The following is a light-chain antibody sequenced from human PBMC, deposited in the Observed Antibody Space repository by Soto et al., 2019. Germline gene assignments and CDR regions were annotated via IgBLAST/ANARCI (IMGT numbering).Light chain of an antibody. Sequence: QSALTQPRSVSGSPGQSVIISCTGSSSDIGGYNYVSWYQQHPGKVPKLMIYDVSKRPPGVPDRFSGSKSGNTASLTISGLQAEDEADYYCCSYAGSYPLIFGGGTKLTVL. CDR1: SSDIGGYNY. CDR3: CSYAGSYPLI. V-gene: IGLV2-11*01. CDR2: DVS. J-gene: IGLJ2*01.